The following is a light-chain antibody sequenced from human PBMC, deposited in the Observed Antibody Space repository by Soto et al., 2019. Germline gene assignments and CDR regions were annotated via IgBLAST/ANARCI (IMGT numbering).Light chain of an antibody. Sequence: DIPMTQSPSTLSASVGDRVTITCRASQSISSLLAWYQQTPGRAPTLLIYKASTLEGGVPSRFSGSGSGTEFTLTISSLQPDDFATYYCQQYNSYPLTFGQGTRLEIK. V-gene: IGKV1-5*03. CDR1: QSISSL. CDR3: QQYNSYPLT. J-gene: IGKJ5*01. CDR2: KAS.